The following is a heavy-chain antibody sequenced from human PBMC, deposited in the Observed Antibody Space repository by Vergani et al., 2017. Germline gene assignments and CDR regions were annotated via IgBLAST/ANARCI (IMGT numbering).Heavy chain of an antibody. Sequence: QVQLVQSGAEVKKPGASVKVSCKASGYTFTSYYMHWVRQAPGQGLEWMGRIIPILGIANYAQKFQGRVTITADKSTSTAYMELSSLRAEDTAVYYCARVLVGAYYGMDVWGQGTTVTVSS. D-gene: IGHD1-26*01. CDR1: GYTFTSYY. J-gene: IGHJ6*02. V-gene: IGHV1-69*09. CDR3: ARVLVGAYYGMDV. CDR2: IIPILGIA.